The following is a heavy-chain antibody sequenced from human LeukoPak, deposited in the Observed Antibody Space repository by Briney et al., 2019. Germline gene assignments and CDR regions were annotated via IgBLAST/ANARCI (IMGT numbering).Heavy chain of an antibody. CDR2: IYYSGST. V-gene: IGHV4-39*02. CDR1: GGSISSSGYY. Sequence: SETLSLTCTASGGSISSSGYYWGWIRQPPGKGLEWIGSIYYSGSTYYNPSLKSRVTISVDTSKNQFSLKLSSVTAADTAVYYCARDGHGYSGYDLDKGYFDYWGQGTLVTVSS. D-gene: IGHD5-12*01. J-gene: IGHJ4*02. CDR3: ARDGHGYSGYDLDKGYFDY.